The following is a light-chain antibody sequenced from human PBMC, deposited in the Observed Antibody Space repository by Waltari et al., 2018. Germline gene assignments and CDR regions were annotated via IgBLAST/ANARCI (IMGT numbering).Light chain of an antibody. CDR1: NYNIGNNY. J-gene: IGLJ2*01. Sequence: QSVLSQPPSASGTPGQRVTISCSGTNYNIGNNYVYWYHQLPGTAPKLLIYRNNRRPSGVPGRFSGSKSGTSASLAISGLRSEDEAHYYCASWDGSLGGVIFGGGTKLTVL. CDR2: RNN. V-gene: IGLV1-47*01. CDR3: ASWDGSLGGVI.